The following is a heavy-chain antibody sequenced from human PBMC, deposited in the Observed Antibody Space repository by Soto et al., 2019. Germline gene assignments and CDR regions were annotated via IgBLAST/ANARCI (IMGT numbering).Heavy chain of an antibody. CDR1: GFTFSGYG. D-gene: IGHD6-6*01. CDR3: AIGGSSSARYFDT. Sequence: QVQLVESGGGVVQPGRSLRLSCAASGFTFSGYGMHWVRQAPGKGLEWVAVISFEGSKKYYANSVEGRFTISRDNSKNTLFLQTNSLRAEDTAVYYCAIGGSSSARYFDTWGQGTLVTVSS. J-gene: IGHJ5*02. CDR2: ISFEGSKK. V-gene: IGHV3-30*03.